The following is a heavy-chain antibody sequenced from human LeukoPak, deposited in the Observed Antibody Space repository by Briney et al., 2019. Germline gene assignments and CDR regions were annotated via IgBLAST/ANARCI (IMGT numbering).Heavy chain of an antibody. CDR1: GFTFSSYS. D-gene: IGHD6-19*01. CDR3: AGGRGWYSPDY. J-gene: IGHJ4*02. V-gene: IGHV3-73*01. CDR2: ITSKPNSYET. Sequence: GGSLRLSCAASGFTFSSYSMNWVRQASGKGLEWVGRITSKPNSYETVYAASMNGRFTISRDDSKNTAYLQMNSLKTEDTAVYYCAGGRGWYSPDYWGQGTLVTVSS.